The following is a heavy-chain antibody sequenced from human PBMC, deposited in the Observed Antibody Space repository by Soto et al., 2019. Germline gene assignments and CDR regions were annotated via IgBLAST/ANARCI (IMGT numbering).Heavy chain of an antibody. CDR1: GGSISSSSYY. Sequence: SETLSLTCTVSGGSISSSSYYWGWIRQPPGKGLEWIGSIYYSGSTYYNPSLKSRVTISVDTSKKQFSMKLSSVTAADTAVYYCASLSYDFWSGYYRGYYYYGMDVWGQGTTVTVSS. D-gene: IGHD3-3*01. CDR2: IYYSGST. V-gene: IGHV4-39*01. J-gene: IGHJ6*02. CDR3: ASLSYDFWSGYYRGYYYYGMDV.